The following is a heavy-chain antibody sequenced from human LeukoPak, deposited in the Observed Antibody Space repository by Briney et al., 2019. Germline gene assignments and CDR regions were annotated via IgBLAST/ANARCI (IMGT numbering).Heavy chain of an antibody. CDR1: GFTVSSNY. D-gene: IGHD5-12*01. CDR2: IYSGGST. Sequence: PGRSLRLSCAASGFTVSSNYMSWVRQAPGKGLEWVSVIYSGGSTYYADSVKGRFTISRDNSKNTLYLQMNSLRAEDTAVYYCARGGYSGYDPWEWRRLYYCMDVWGKGTTVTVSS. J-gene: IGHJ6*03. CDR3: ARGGYSGYDPWEWRRLYYCMDV. V-gene: IGHV3-53*01.